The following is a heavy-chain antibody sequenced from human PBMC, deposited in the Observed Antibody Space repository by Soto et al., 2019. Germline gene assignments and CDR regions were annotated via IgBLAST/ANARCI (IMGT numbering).Heavy chain of an antibody. CDR1: GFIFSDFY. CDR2: ISGSGSPA. V-gene: IGHV3-11*01. CDR3: ARDVSRATIGDFDL. D-gene: IGHD5-12*01. Sequence: VGSLLLSCAASGFIFSDFYMNWIRQAPGKGPEWLSYISGSGSPAWYADSVKGRFTISRDNAENTLTLEMTSLRAEDTAVYYCARDVSRATIGDFDLWGQGTLVTVSS. J-gene: IGHJ4*02.